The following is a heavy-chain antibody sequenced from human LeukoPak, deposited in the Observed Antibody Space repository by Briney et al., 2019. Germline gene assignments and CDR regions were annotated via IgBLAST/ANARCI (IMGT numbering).Heavy chain of an antibody. CDR1: GFTFSSYA. CDR3: AKEGRVAADTGDYLDY. CDR2: ISCSGDTT. V-gene: IGHV3-23*01. D-gene: IGHD6-13*01. J-gene: IGHJ4*02. Sequence: GGSLRLSCAASGFTFSSYAMSWVRQAPGKGLEGVSGISCSGDTTKYADSVKGRFTISRDNSKNTLYLQMNSLRADDTAVYYCAKEGRVAADTGDYLDYWGQGTLVTVSS.